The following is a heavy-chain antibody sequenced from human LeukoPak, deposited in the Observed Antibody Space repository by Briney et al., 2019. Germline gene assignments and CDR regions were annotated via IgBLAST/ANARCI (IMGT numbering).Heavy chain of an antibody. CDR2: INSDGSWT. D-gene: IGHD5-12*01. Sequence: GGSLRLSCAASGNYWMHWVRQVPGKGLVWVSHINSDGSWTSYADSVKGRFTISKDNAKNTVYLQMNSLRAEDTAVYYCAREGGGYDLYYFDYWGQGTLVTVSS. CDR3: AREGGGYDLYYFDY. CDR1: GNYW. J-gene: IGHJ4*02. V-gene: IGHV3-74*01.